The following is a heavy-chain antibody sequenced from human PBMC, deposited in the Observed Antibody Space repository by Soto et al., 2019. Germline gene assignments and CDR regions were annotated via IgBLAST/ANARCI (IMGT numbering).Heavy chain of an antibody. J-gene: IGHJ3*02. Sequence: TLGPTRPVSGGSNSSGGYYWSWIRQHPGKGLEWIGYIYYSGSTYYNPSLKSRVTISVDTSKTQFSLKLSSVTAAATAVYYCARDPVFLVEATCFAFDISHQGTMATGSS. V-gene: IGHV4-31*03. CDR1: GGSNSSGGYY. D-gene: IGHD1-26*01. CDR3: ARDPVFLVEATCFAFDI. CDR2: IYYSGST.